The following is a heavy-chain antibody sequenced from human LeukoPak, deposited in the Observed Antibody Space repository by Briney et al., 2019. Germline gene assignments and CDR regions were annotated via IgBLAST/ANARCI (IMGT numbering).Heavy chain of an antibody. CDR1: GGSFSGYY. D-gene: IGHD3-22*01. V-gene: IGHV4-59*01. CDR2: IYYSGST. CDR3: ARWDYYDSSGYLDY. Sequence: SETLSLTCTVSGGSFSGYYWSWIRQPPGKGLEWIGYIYYSGSTNYNPSLKSRVTISVDTSKNKFSLKLSSVTAADTAVYYCARWDYYDSSGYLDYWGQGTLVTVSS. J-gene: IGHJ4*02.